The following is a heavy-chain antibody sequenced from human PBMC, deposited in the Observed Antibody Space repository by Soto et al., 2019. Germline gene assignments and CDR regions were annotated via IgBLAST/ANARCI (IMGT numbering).Heavy chain of an antibody. Sequence: QVQLVQSGAEVKEPGTSVKVSCKASGGTFSTSSFVWVRQGPGQGLEWMGGIIPIFSKTNVAQKFHGRVTFTAEESTRTAYMELSSLRSEDTAIYYCARDVVRSSGGDSWGQGTLVTVSS. V-gene: IGHV1-69*01. CDR3: ARDVVRSSGGDS. D-gene: IGHD3-10*01. CDR2: IIPIFSKT. CDR1: GGTFSTSS. J-gene: IGHJ4*02.